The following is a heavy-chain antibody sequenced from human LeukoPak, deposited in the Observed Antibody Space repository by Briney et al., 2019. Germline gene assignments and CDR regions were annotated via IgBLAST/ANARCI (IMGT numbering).Heavy chain of an antibody. J-gene: IGHJ6*03. V-gene: IGHV4-34*01. CDR1: GGSFSGYY. Sequence: SETLSLTCAVYGGSFSGYYWSWIRQPPGKGLEWIGEINHSGSTNYNPSLKSRVTISVDTSKNQFSLKLSSVTAADTAVYYCARQGITMVRGVTGGYYYYMDVWGKGTTVTISS. CDR3: ARQGITMVRGVTGGYYYYMDV. CDR2: INHSGST. D-gene: IGHD3-10*01.